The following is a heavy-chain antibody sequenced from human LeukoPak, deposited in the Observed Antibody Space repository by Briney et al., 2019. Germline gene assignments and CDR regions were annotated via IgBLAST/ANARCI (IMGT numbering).Heavy chain of an antibody. Sequence: PSETLSLTCTVSGGSISSSSYYWGWIRQPPGKGLEWIGSIYYSGSTYYNPSLKSRVTISVDTSKNQFSLKLSSVTAADTAVYYCARTKLVVVAATSWFDPWGQGTLVTVSS. CDR3: ARTKLVVVAATSWFDP. V-gene: IGHV4-39*07. CDR1: GGSISSSSYY. J-gene: IGHJ5*02. CDR2: IYYSGST. D-gene: IGHD2-15*01.